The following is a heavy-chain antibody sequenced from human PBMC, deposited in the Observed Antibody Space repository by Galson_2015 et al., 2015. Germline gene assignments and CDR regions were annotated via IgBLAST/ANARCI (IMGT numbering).Heavy chain of an antibody. V-gene: IGHV3-21*01. J-gene: IGHJ4*02. CDR2: ISRNNDYI. CDR1: GFSFSTYN. D-gene: IGHD6-13*01. CDR3: AKGLLTAGPDSFDY. Sequence: SLRLSCAASGFSFSTYNMNWVRQAPGKGLEWVSSISRNNDYIYYADSVKGRFTISRDNAKNSLYLHMSSLRAEDTAVYYCAKGLLTAGPDSFDYWGQGILVTVPP.